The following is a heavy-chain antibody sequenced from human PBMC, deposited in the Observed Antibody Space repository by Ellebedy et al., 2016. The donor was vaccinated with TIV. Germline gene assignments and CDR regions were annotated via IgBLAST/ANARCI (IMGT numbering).Heavy chain of an antibody. V-gene: IGHV3-72*01. CDR2: SRNKANSYTT. CDR1: GFTFSDHY. J-gene: IGHJ4*02. D-gene: IGHD1-1*01. Sequence: PGGSLRLSCAVSGFTFSDHYMDWVRLAPGKGPEWVGRSRNKANSYTTDYAASVKGRFTISRDDSKNSLYLQMNSLKTEDTAIYYCARDTTSDYWGQGALVTVSS. CDR3: ARDTTSDY.